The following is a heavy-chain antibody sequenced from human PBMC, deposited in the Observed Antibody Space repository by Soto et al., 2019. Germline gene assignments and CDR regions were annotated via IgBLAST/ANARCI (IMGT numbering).Heavy chain of an antibody. V-gene: IGHV5-51*01. Sequence: GESLKISCKGSGYSFTSYWIGWVRQMPGKGLEWMGIICPGDSDTRYSPSFQGQVTISADKSISTAYLQWSSLKASDTAMYYCARHKGSSWYYYYYGMDVWGQGTTVTVSS. D-gene: IGHD6-13*01. CDR1: GYSFTSYW. CDR2: ICPGDSDT. J-gene: IGHJ6*02. CDR3: ARHKGSSWYYYYYGMDV.